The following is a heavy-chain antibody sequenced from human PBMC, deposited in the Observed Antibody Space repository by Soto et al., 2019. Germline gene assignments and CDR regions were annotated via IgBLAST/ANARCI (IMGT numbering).Heavy chain of an antibody. CDR1: GGTFSSYT. D-gene: IGHD4-17*01. J-gene: IGHJ5*02. CDR3: ARAVDGEKQKLGNWFDP. CDR2: IIPILGIA. V-gene: IGHV1-69*02. Sequence: QVQLVQSGAEVKKPGSSVKVSCKASGGTFSSYTISWVRQAPGQGLEWMGRIIPILGIANYAQKFQGRVTINADKSTSTAYMELSSLRSEDTSVYYCARAVDGEKQKLGNWFDPWGQGTLVTVSS.